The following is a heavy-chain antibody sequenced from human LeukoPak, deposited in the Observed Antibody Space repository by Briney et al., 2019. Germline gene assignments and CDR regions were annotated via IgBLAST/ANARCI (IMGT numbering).Heavy chain of an antibody. CDR2: VSYDGNNK. CDR3: AKVGGWSYFDY. V-gene: IGHV3-30*18. J-gene: IGHJ4*02. CDR1: GFTFSGYG. D-gene: IGHD3-10*01. Sequence: PGGSLRLACAASGFTFSGYGMHWVRQAPGKGLEWVAVVSYDGNNKYYADSLKGRFTISRDNSKNTLYLQMNSLRAEDTAVYYCAKVGGWSYFDYWGQGTLVTVSS.